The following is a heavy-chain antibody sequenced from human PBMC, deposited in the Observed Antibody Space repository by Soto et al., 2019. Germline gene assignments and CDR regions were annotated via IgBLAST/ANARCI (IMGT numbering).Heavy chain of an antibody. CDR1: GYTFTSYD. CDR2: INPINGHT. Sequence: GASVKVSCKASGYTFTSYDINWVRQATGQGLEWVGWINPINGHTGYAQKFQGRVTITRNTSATTAYMELSSLTSEDTAVYYCARNILGGTTDYWGQGTLVTVS. CDR3: ARNILGGTTDY. V-gene: IGHV1-8*01. D-gene: IGHD1-7*01. J-gene: IGHJ4*02.